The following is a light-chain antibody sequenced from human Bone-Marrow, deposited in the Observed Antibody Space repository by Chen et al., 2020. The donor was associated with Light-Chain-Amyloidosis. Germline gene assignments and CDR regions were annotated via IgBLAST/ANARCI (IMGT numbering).Light chain of an antibody. CDR2: EVT. CDR1: SSDVGGDNH. Sequence: QSPLTQPATVSGSPVQSIPISCSGTSSDVGGDNHVSWYQQHPDKAPKLRIYEVTKRPSWVPDSFSGSKSDNTASLTISGLQTEDEADYFCSSYTSANTLVFGSGTRVTVL. CDR3: SSYTSANTLV. V-gene: IGLV2-14*01. J-gene: IGLJ1*01.